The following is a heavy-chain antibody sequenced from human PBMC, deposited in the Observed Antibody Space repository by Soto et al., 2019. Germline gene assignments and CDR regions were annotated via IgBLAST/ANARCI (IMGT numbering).Heavy chain of an antibody. CDR2: MNHDGSEI. J-gene: IGHJ4*02. CDR1: GFTFSSYW. V-gene: IGHV3-7*01. D-gene: IGHD5-18*01. Sequence: EVQLVESGGGLVQPGGSLRLSCAASGFTFSSYWMSWVRQAPGKGLEWVANMNHDGSEIYYVDSVKGQFTISRDNAQNSVYLQMNSLRAEDTAIYYCARQYTYGRVWGQGTLVTVSS. CDR3: ARQYTYGRV.